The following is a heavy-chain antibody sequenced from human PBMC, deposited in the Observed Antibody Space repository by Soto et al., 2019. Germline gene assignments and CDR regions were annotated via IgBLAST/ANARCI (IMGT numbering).Heavy chain of an antibody. D-gene: IGHD7-27*01. J-gene: IGHJ4*02. V-gene: IGHV1-3*01. CDR2: INAGYGNT. CDR3: ARDTGDGTFDF. CDR1: GYTFSSYA. Sequence: VKVSCKASGYTFSSYAMHWVRQAPGQRLEWMGWINAGYGNTKSSQKFQDRVTISRDTSASTAYMELTSLRSEDTAVYYCARDTGDGTFDFWGQGTLVTVSS.